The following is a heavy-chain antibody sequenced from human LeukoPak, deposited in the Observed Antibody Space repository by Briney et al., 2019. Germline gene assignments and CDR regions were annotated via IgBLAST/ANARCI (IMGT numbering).Heavy chain of an antibody. CDR1: GASFNTGDYY. J-gene: IGHJ4*02. Sequence: SQTLSLTCIVSGASFNTGDYYWNWIRQHPGKGLEWIGYIYNSGSTYYNPSLKSRVTISVDTSKNHFSLRLTSVTATDSAVYYCARGAPPDSWGQGTLVTVSS. CDR2: IYNSGST. CDR3: ARGAPPDS. V-gene: IGHV4-31*03.